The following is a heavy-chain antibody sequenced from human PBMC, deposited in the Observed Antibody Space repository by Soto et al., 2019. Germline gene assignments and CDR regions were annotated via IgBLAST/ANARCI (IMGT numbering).Heavy chain of an antibody. CDR2: ISSSSSTI. Sequence: GGSMGLSCAASGFTLRSFAMNWVRQAPGKGLEWVSDISSSSSTIDYADSVKGRFTISRDNAKNSLYLQMNSLRAEDTAVYYCARDREYCSGGRCYETGSDYWGQGTLVTVSS. V-gene: IGHV3-48*01. CDR3: ARDREYCSGGRCYETGSDY. CDR1: GFTLRSFA. J-gene: IGHJ4*02. D-gene: IGHD2-15*01.